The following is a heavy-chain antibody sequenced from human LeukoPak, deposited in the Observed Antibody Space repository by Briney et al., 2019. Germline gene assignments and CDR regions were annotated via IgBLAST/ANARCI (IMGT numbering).Heavy chain of an antibody. D-gene: IGHD3-3*01. Sequence: ASVKVSCKVSGDTFTSYDINWVRQATGQGLEWMGGIYLNSGNTGYAQKFEGRVTMTRNTSISKAYMELSSLGSEDPAVYYCARDGVLRFLEWLSPTYYYYMDVWGKGTTVTVSS. CDR2: IYLNSGNT. CDR1: GDTFTSYD. J-gene: IGHJ6*03. CDR3: ARDGVLRFLEWLSPTYYYYMDV. V-gene: IGHV1-8*01.